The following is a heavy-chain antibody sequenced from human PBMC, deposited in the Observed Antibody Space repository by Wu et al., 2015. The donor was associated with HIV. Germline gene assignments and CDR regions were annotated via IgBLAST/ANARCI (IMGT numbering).Heavy chain of an antibody. V-gene: IGHV1-24*01. J-gene: IGHJ5*02. CDR1: GYTLTELS. Sequence: QVQLVQSGAEVKKPGASVKVSCKVSGYTLTELSMHWVRQAPGKGLEWMGGFDPEDGETIYAQKFQGRVTMTEDTSTDTAYMELSSLRSEDTAVYYCATDGYCSSTSCELYNWFDPGPGTLVTVS. D-gene: IGHD2-2*03. CDR2: FDPEDGET. CDR3: ATDGYCSSTSCELYNWFDP.